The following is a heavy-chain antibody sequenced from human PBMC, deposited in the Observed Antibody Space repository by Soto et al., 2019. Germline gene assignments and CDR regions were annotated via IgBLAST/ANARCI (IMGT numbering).Heavy chain of an antibody. CDR3: ARRGYSYGAYYYYYGMDV. V-gene: IGHV1-69*01. Sequence: QVQLVQSGAEVKKPGSSVKVSCKASGGTFSSYAISWVRQAPGQGLEWMGGIIPIFGTANYAQKFQGRVTITADESTSTAYMELSSLRSEDTAGYYCARRGYSYGAYYYYYGMDVWGQGTTVTVSS. D-gene: IGHD5-18*01. CDR2: IIPIFGTA. J-gene: IGHJ6*02. CDR1: GGTFSSYA.